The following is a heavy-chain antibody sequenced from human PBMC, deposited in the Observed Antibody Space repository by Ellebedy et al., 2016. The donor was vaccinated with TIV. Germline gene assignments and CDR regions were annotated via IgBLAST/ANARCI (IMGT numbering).Heavy chain of an antibody. D-gene: IGHD4-17*01. CDR2: INEDGTKK. Sequence: GESLKISCPASGFTLTNYWMTWVRQAPGKGLEWVANINEDGTKKHYVDSVKGRFTISRDNAGNSLYLQMNSLGAEDTAVYYCARAIYGASNLWGRGTLVIVSS. CDR3: ARAIYGASNL. CDR1: GFTLTNYW. J-gene: IGHJ2*01. V-gene: IGHV3-7*01.